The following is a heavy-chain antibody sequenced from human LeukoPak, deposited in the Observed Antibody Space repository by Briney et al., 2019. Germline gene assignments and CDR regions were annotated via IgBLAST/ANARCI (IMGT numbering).Heavy chain of an antibody. V-gene: IGHV4-4*07. J-gene: IGHJ5*02. Sequence: SETLSLTCTVSGGSISSCYWSWIRQPAGKGLEWIGRIYTSGSTNYNPSLKSRVTMSVDTSKNQFSLKLSSVTAADTAVYYCVRERSVVVITTWSGWFDPWGQGTLVTVSS. CDR3: VRERSVVVITTWSGWFDP. CDR2: IYTSGST. D-gene: IGHD3-22*01. CDR1: GGSISSCY.